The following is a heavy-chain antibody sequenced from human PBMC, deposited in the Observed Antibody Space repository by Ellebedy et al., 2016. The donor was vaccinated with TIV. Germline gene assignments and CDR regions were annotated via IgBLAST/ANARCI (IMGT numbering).Heavy chain of an antibody. CDR3: ARQVWTGHTNNWFDP. CDR2: IYPGDSDT. Sequence: KVSCKGSGYSFTSYWIGWVRQMPGKGLEWMGIIYPGDSDTRYSPSFQGQVTISADKSISTAYLQWSSLKASDTAMYYCARQVWTGHTNNWFDPWGQGTLVTVSS. J-gene: IGHJ5*02. D-gene: IGHD3/OR15-3a*01. CDR1: GYSFTSYW. V-gene: IGHV5-51*01.